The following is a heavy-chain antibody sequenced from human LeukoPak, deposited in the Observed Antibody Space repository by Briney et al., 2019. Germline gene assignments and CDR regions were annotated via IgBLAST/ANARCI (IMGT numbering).Heavy chain of an antibody. CDR3: ARRGPLLNGDYVGYWFDP. Sequence: SQTLSLTCAISGDSVSSNSAAWNWIRQSPSRGLEWLGRTYYRSKWFNDNAVSVKSRISINPDTSKNQFSLQLNSVTPEDTAVYYCARRGPLLNGDYVGYWFDPWGQGILVTVSS. V-gene: IGHV6-1*01. J-gene: IGHJ5*02. D-gene: IGHD4-17*01. CDR1: GDSVSSNSAA. CDR2: TYYRSKWFN.